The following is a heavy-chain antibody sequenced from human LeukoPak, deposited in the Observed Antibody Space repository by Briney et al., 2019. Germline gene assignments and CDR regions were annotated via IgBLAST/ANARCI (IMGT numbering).Heavy chain of an antibody. V-gene: IGHV3-30*04. J-gene: IGHJ4*02. CDR2: ISYDGSNK. Sequence: PGGSLRLSCAASGFTFSSYAMHWVRQAPGKGLEWVAVISYDGSNKYYADSVKGRFTISRDNAKNSLYLQMNSLRAKDTAVYYCARAGRSNTAMALDYWGQGTLVTVSS. CDR1: GFTFSSYA. D-gene: IGHD5-18*01. CDR3: ARAGRSNTAMALDY.